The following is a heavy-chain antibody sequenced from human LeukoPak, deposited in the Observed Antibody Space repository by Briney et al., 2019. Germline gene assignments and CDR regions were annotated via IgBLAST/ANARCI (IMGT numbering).Heavy chain of an antibody. CDR3: ARDAGYDRFDY. J-gene: IGHJ4*02. CDR1: GFTFSRSC. Sequence: GGSLRLSCADSGFTFSRSCMTWVRQAPGQGLEWVANIKEDGSAQNYVDSVKGRFTISRDNAKNTLYLEMKSLSAEDTAVYYCARDAGYDRFDYWGQGTLVTVSS. D-gene: IGHD3-22*01. V-gene: IGHV3-7*05. CDR2: IKEDGSAQ.